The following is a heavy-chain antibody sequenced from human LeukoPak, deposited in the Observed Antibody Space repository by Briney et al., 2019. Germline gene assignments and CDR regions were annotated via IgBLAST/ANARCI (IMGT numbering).Heavy chain of an antibody. CDR1: GFTFSTYW. CDR2: IKQDGSEK. J-gene: IGHJ4*02. CDR3: ARGVPSGVDYFDY. V-gene: IGHV3-7*01. D-gene: IGHD6-19*01. Sequence: GGSLRLSCAASGFTFSTYWMSWVRQAPGKGLEWVANIKQDGSEKYYVDSVKGRFTISRDNAKNSLFLQMSSLRAEDTAVYFCARGVPSGVDYFDYWGQGTLVTVSS.